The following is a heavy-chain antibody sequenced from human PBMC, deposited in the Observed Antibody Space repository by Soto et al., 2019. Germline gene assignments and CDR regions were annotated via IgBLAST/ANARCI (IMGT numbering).Heavy chain of an antibody. J-gene: IGHJ4*02. CDR1: GFTFSSYS. V-gene: IGHV3-48*01. CDR3: ARGEYYYDSSGLSY. Sequence: EVQLVESGGVLVQPGGSLRPSCAASGFTFSSYSMNWVRQAPGKGLEWVSYISSSSSTIYYADSVKGRFTISRDNAKNSLYLQMNSMRAEDTAVYYCARGEYYYDSSGLSYWGQGTLVTVSS. D-gene: IGHD3-22*01. CDR2: ISSSSSTI.